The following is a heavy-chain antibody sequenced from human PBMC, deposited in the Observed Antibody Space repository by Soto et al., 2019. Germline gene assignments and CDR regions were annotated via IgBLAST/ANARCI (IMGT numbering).Heavy chain of an antibody. Sequence: PGGSLRLSCAASGFTFSSYAMTWVRQAPGKGLEWISSISDGADGTYYAESVKGRITISRDSSKNTLSLQMNSLRADDTTVYFFAKDRTVYGSGSDFDYWGQGTLVTVSS. J-gene: IGHJ4*02. V-gene: IGHV3-23*01. CDR1: GFTFSSYA. D-gene: IGHD3-22*01. CDR3: AKDRTVYGSGSDFDY. CDR2: ISDGADGT.